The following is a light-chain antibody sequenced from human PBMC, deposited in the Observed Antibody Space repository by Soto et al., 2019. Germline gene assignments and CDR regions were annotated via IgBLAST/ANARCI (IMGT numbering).Light chain of an antibody. CDR3: NSYAGSSNV. CDR2: GVS. J-gene: IGLJ1*01. Sequence: QSALTQPASVSGSPGQSITISCTGTSSDIGGYNYVSWYQQHPGKAPKLMIYGVSNRPSGVSGRFSGSKSGNTASLTISGLQAEDEADYYCNSYAGSSNVFGTGTKVTVL. CDR1: SSDIGGYNY. V-gene: IGLV2-14*01.